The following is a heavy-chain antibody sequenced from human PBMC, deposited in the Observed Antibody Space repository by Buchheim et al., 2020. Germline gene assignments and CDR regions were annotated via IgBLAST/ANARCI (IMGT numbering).Heavy chain of an antibody. J-gene: IGHJ3*02. D-gene: IGHD1-26*01. CDR1: GFTFSSYA. V-gene: IGHV3-30-3*01. Sequence: QVQLVESGGGVVQPGRSLRLSCAASGFTFSSYAMHWVRQAPGKGLEWVAVISYDGSNKYYADSVKGRFTISRDNSKNTLYLQMNSLRAEDTAVYYCARERGATTRAFDIWGQGT. CDR2: ISYDGSNK. CDR3: ARERGATTRAFDI.